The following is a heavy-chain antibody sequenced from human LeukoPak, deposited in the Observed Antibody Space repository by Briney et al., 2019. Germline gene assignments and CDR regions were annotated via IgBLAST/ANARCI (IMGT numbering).Heavy chain of an antibody. Sequence: GESLKISCKGSGYIFTNYWSGGVRQMPGKGLEWMGIIYPGDFDTRYSPSFQGQVTISADNSISTAYLQWNSLKASDTAMYYCARRSGYVDYWGQGTLVTVSS. CDR1: GYIFTNYW. J-gene: IGHJ4*02. D-gene: IGHD2-2*01. CDR3: ARRSGYVDY. CDR2: IYPGDFDT. V-gene: IGHV5-51*01.